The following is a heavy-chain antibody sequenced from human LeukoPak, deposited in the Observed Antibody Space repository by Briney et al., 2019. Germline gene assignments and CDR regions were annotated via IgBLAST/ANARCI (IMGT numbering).Heavy chain of an antibody. CDR2: IKEDGSEK. V-gene: IGHV3-7*03. CDR1: GFTFSTYW. Sequence: GGSLRLSCAASGFTFSTYWMSWVRQAPGKGLEWVANIKEDGSEKNFVGSVKGRFTISRDNAKNSLSLQMNSLRAEDTAVYYCARDRGYSTFDDWGQGTLVTVSS. J-gene: IGHJ4*02. D-gene: IGHD6-13*01. CDR3: ARDRGYSTFDD.